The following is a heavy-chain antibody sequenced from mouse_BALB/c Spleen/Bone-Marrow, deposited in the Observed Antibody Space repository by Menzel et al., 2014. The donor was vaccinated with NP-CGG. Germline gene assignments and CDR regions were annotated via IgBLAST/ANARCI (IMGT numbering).Heavy chain of an antibody. CDR3: GRGDDYDGDFDR. Sequence: DVKLVESGPELVKPGASVKISCKASGYSFTGYFMNWVKQSHGKSLEWIGRINPYNGDTFYNRKFKGKATLTVDKSSSTAHMELLSLTSEDSAVYYCGRGDDYDGDFDRWGQGTTLTVSS. J-gene: IGHJ2*01. D-gene: IGHD2-4*01. CDR1: GYSFTGYF. CDR2: INPYNGDT. V-gene: IGHV1-37*01.